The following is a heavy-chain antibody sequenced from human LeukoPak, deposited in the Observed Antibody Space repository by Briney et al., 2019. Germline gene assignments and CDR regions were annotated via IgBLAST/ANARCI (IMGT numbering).Heavy chain of an antibody. CDR3: ARVRIGQQLDKYYYYAMDV. D-gene: IGHD6-13*01. CDR1: GYTFTDYY. CDR2: INPNGGGT. V-gene: IGHV1-2*02. Sequence: ASVTDTCMASGYTFTDYYMHWVRQAPGQGLEWMGWINPNGGGTNYAQKFQGRVTMTTDASTSTAYMEVSRLRSDDTAVYYCARVRIGQQLDKYYYYAMDVWGQRTTVSVSS. J-gene: IGHJ6*02.